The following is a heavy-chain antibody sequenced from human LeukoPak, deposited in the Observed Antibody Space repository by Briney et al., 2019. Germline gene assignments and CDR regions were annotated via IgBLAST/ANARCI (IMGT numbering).Heavy chain of an antibody. D-gene: IGHD5-18*01. CDR1: GFPFSSYG. CDR3: ARGLACSYGYGIDY. CDR2: IWFDGSYK. Sequence: QSGGSLRLSCAASGFPFSSYGMHWVRQAPGKGLEWVAIIWFDGSYKYHADSVKGRFTISRDNSKNTLYLQMNGLRAEDTALYYCARGLACSYGYGIDYWGQGTLVTVSS. J-gene: IGHJ4*02. V-gene: IGHV3-33*01.